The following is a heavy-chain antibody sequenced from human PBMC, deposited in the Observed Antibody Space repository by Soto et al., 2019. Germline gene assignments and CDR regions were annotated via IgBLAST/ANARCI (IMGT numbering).Heavy chain of an antibody. J-gene: IGHJ6*02. CDR3: ARDRYRYYGSGSYRLYYYYGMDV. V-gene: IGHV3-30-3*01. Sequence: GGSLRLSCAASGFTFSSYAMHWVRQAPGKGLEWVAVISYDGSNKYYADSVKGRFTISRDNSKNTLYLQMNSLRAEDTAVYYCARDRYRYYGSGSYRLYYYYGMDVWDQGTTVTVSS. D-gene: IGHD3-10*01. CDR2: ISYDGSNK. CDR1: GFTFSSYA.